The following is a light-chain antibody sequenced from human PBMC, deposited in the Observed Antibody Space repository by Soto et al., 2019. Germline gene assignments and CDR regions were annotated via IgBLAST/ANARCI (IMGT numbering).Light chain of an antibody. Sequence: EIVMTQSPATLSVSPGERATLSCRASQSVSSSYLAWYRQKPGQAPRLLIYGASSRATGIPDRFSGSGSGTDFALTITSLQAEDFATYYCQQLRMYPSTFGGGTKVDIK. CDR3: QQLRMYPST. J-gene: IGKJ4*01. CDR1: QSVSSSY. CDR2: GAS. V-gene: IGKV3-20*01.